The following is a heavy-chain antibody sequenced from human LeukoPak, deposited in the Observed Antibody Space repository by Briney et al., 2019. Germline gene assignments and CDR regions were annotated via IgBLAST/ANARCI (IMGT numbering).Heavy chain of an antibody. CDR2: INHSGST. V-gene: IGHV4-34*01. Sequence: PSETLSLTCAQYGDSFSGYYWSWIRQPPGKGLEWIGEINHSGSTNYNPSLKSRVTISVDTSKNQFSLKLSSVTAADTAVYYCARVHVVVPAAMFYYYYYYMDVWGKGTTVTVSS. J-gene: IGHJ6*03. D-gene: IGHD2-2*01. CDR1: GDSFSGYY. CDR3: ARVHVVVPAAMFYYYYYYMDV.